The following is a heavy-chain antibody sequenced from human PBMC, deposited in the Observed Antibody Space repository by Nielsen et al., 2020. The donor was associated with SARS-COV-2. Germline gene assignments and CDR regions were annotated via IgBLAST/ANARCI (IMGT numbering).Heavy chain of an antibody. D-gene: IGHD5-18*01. CDR1: GFTFSSYA. V-gene: IGHV3-30-3*01. J-gene: IGHJ6*02. Sequence: GGSLRLSCAASGFTFSSYAMHWVRQAPGKGLEWVAVISYDGSNKYYADSVKGRFTISRDNSKNTLYLQMNSLRAEDTAVYYCARDLTDTAMVRYYYYYGMDVWGQGTTVTVSS. CDR2: ISYDGSNK. CDR3: ARDLTDTAMVRYYYYYGMDV.